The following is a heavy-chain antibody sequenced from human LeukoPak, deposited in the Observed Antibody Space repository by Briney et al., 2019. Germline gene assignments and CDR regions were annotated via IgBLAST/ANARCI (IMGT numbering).Heavy chain of an antibody. D-gene: IGHD6-19*01. CDR2: MKEDGSEE. CDR3: ARQVAGVNDY. V-gene: IGHV3-7*01. Sequence: PGGSLRLSRATSGFTFSNFWMTWVRQAPGEGLEWVANMKEDGSEEYYVDSVKGRFTIFRDNAKSSLYLQMSSLRVEDTAVYYCARQVAGVNDYWGQGTLVTVSS. J-gene: IGHJ4*02. CDR1: GFTFSNFW.